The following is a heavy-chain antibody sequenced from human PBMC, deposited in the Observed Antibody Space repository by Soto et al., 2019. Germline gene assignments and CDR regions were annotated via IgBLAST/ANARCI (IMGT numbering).Heavy chain of an antibody. CDR3: ARGYSSSSAAFDY. CDR2: ISYDATNK. D-gene: IGHD6-13*01. CDR1: GFTFSSYA. V-gene: IGHV3-30-3*01. J-gene: IGHJ4*02. Sequence: QVQLVESGGGVVQPGRSLRLSCAASGFTFSSYAMHWVRQAPGKGLEWVAVISYDATNKYYADSVKGRFTISRDNSKNTLYLQMNGLRAEDTAVYYCARGYSSSSAAFDYWGQGTLVTVSS.